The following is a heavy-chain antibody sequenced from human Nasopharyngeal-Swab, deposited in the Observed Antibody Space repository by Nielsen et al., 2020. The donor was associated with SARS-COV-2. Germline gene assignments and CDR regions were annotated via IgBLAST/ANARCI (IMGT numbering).Heavy chain of an antibody. CDR3: ASYGDYLFYMDV. Sequence: VRQAPGKGLEWVAVISYDGSNKYYADSVKGRFTISRHNSKNTLYLQMNSLRAEDTAVYYCASYGDYLFYMDVWGKGTTVTVSS. D-gene: IGHD4-17*01. J-gene: IGHJ6*03. V-gene: IGHV3-30*03. CDR2: ISYDGSNK.